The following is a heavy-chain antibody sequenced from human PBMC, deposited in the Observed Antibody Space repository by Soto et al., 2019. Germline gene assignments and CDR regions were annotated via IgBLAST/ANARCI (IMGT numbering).Heavy chain of an antibody. CDR1: GGSINYSY. V-gene: IGHV4-59*01. D-gene: IGHD4-17*01. Sequence: HVQLQESGPGLVKPSETLSLTCTVSGGSINYSYWTWLRQPPGKGLEWIGYISYTGSANYNASLKRRLTLSVDTSKNQCSLKLSSVTAADTALYYCARVNYGDYYYGMDVWGQGTTVTVSS. CDR2: ISYTGSA. J-gene: IGHJ6*02. CDR3: ARVNYGDYYYGMDV.